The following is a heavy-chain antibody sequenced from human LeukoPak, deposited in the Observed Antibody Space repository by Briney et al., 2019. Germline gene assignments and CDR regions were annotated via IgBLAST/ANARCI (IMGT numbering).Heavy chain of an antibody. D-gene: IGHD2-15*01. CDR1: GYTFTGYY. V-gene: IGHV1-2*06. J-gene: IGHJ6*03. CDR3: ARDEDYCSGGSCYVSYYYYMDV. CDR2: INPNSGGT. Sequence: ASVKVSCEASGYTFTGYYMHWVRQAPGQGLEWMGRINPNSGGTNYAQKFQGRVTMTRDTSISTAYMELSRLRSDDTAVYYCARDEDYCSGGSCYVSYYYYMDVWGKGTTVTVSS.